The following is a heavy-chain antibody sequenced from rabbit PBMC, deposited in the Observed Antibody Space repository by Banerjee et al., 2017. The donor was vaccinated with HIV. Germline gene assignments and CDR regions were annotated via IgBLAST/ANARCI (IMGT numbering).Heavy chain of an antibody. CDR3: ARGSDIGSYLYYFNL. D-gene: IGHD5-1*01. J-gene: IGHJ4*01. CDR2: VYTGSTITT. V-gene: IGHV1S45*01. Sequence: QEQLEESGGDLVKPEGSLTLTCMASGFSFNDAAWICWVRQAPGKGLEWIGCVYTGSTITTYYATWAKGRFTISKTSSTTVTLQMTSLTAADTATYFCARGSDIGSYLYYFNLWGPGTLVTVS. CDR1: GFSFNDAAW.